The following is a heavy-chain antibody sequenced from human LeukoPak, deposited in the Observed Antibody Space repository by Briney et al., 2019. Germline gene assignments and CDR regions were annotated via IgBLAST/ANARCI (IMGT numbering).Heavy chain of an antibody. D-gene: IGHD6-19*01. V-gene: IGHV3-48*03. Sequence: GGSLRLSCAASGFSFSSYEMNWVRQAPGKGLEWISYISASGTVTHYADSVEGRFIISRDNGKNSLYLQMNSLRGEDTAVYYCARDGRGAVAGTRLYWGQGTLVTVSS. J-gene: IGHJ4*02. CDR2: ISASGTVT. CDR3: ARDGRGAVAGTRLY. CDR1: GFSFSSYE.